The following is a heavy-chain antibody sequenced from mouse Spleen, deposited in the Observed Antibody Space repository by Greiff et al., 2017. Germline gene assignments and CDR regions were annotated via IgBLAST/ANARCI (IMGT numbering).Heavy chain of an antibody. D-gene: IGHD2-1*01. CDR2: ISTYYGDA. Sequence: VQLQQSGAELVRPGVSVKISCKGSGYTFTDYAMHWVKQSHAKSLEWIGVISTYYGDASYNQKFKGKATMTVDKSSSTAYMELARLTSEDSAIYYCARSGNYTGYAMDYWGQGTSVTVSS. CDR3: ARSGNYTGYAMDY. CDR1: GYTFTDYA. J-gene: IGHJ4*01. V-gene: IGHV1S137*01.